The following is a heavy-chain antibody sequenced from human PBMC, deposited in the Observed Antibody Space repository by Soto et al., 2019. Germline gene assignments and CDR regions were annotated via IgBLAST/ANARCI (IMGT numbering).Heavy chain of an antibody. Sequence: EVQLVESGGGLVQPGGSLKLSCAASGFTFSGSAMHWVRQASGKGLEWVGRIRSKTSNYATAYAASVKGRFTISGDDAKNTAYLQMNSLKTEDTAVYYCSRLTGITGTTAGNDFWGQGTLVTVSS. CDR2: IRSKTSNYAT. CDR1: GFTFSGSA. CDR3: SRLTGITGTTAGNDF. J-gene: IGHJ4*02. D-gene: IGHD1-20*01. V-gene: IGHV3-73*01.